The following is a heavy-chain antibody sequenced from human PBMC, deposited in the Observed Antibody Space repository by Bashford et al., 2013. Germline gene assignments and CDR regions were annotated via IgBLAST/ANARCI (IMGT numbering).Heavy chain of an antibody. Sequence: ASVKVSCKASGYTFTSYDINWVRQATGQGLEWMGWMNPNSGNTGYAQKFQGRVTMTRNTSISTAYMELSSLRSDDTAVYYCARDFTMVQGVIGPDIDYWGQGTLVTVSS. J-gene: IGHJ4*02. D-gene: IGHD3-10*01. V-gene: IGHV1-8*01. CDR2: MNPNSGNT. CDR1: GYTFTSYD. CDR3: ARDFTMVQGVIGPDIDY.